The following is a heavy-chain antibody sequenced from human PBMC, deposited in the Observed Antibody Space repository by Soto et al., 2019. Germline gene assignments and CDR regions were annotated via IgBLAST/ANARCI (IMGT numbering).Heavy chain of an antibody. D-gene: IGHD4-4*01. CDR3: ARVDSNKPYYYYGMDV. Sequence: QVQLVQSGAEVKKPGSSVKVSCKASGGTFSSYAISWVRQAPGQGLEWMGGSIPIFGTANYAQKFQGRVTITADKSTSNAYMELSSLRSEDTAVYYCARVDSNKPYYYYGMDVWGQGTTVTVSS. V-gene: IGHV1-69*06. J-gene: IGHJ6*02. CDR2: SIPIFGTA. CDR1: GGTFSSYA.